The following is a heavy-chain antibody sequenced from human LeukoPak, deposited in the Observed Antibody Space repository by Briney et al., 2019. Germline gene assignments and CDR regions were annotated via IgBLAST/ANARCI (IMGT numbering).Heavy chain of an antibody. V-gene: IGHV4-34*01. J-gene: IGHJ6*02. CDR2: INHSGST. CDR1: GFTFSSYS. D-gene: IGHD3-22*01. Sequence: GSLRLSCAASGFTFSSYSMNWVRQAPGKGLEWIGEINHSGSTNYNPSLKSRVTISVDTSKNQFSLKLSSVTAADTAVYYCARGPYYYDSSGYYLVYYYGMDVWGQGTTVTVSS. CDR3: ARGPYYYDSSGYYLVYYYGMDV.